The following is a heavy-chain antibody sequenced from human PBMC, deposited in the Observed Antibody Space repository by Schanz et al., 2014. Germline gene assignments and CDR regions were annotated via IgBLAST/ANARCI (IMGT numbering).Heavy chain of an antibody. Sequence: EVQLLESGGGLVQPGGSLRLSCAASGFTFSSYAMSWVRQAPGKGLEWVSAISGSGGSTYYADSVKGRFTISRDNTKNTLYLQMNSLGAEATAVYYCAKERFGELSAFDIWGQGTMVTVSS. J-gene: IGHJ3*02. CDR2: ISGSGGST. V-gene: IGHV3-23*01. D-gene: IGHD3-10*01. CDR1: GFTFSSYA. CDR3: AKERFGELSAFDI.